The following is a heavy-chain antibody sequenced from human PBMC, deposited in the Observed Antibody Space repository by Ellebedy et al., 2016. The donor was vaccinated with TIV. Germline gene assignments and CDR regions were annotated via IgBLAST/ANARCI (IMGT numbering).Heavy chain of an antibody. V-gene: IGHV1-2*02. CDR3: AALPSISRSSAY. J-gene: IGHJ4*02. CDR2: INPNGGDT. D-gene: IGHD2-2*01. Sequence: ASVKVSCKASGYTITDYYIHWVRQAPGQGLEWMGWINPNGGDTTFAQKFQGRVTMASDTSTRTVYMELSGLRYDGTAVYFCAALPSISRSSAYWGQGTLVTVSS. CDR1: GYTITDYY.